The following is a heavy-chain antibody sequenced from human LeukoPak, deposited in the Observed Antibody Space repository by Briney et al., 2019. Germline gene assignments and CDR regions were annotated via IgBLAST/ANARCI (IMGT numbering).Heavy chain of an antibody. CDR3: AKDPTYDFWSGYYFDY. V-gene: IGHV3-23*01. CDR1: GFTFSSYA. Sequence: GGSLRLSCAASGFTFSSYAMSWVRQAPGKGLEWVSAISDSGGSTYYADSVKGRFTISRDNSKNTLYLQMNSLGAEDTAVYYCAKDPTYDFWSGYYFDYWGQGTLVTVSS. D-gene: IGHD3-3*01. J-gene: IGHJ4*02. CDR2: ISDSGGST.